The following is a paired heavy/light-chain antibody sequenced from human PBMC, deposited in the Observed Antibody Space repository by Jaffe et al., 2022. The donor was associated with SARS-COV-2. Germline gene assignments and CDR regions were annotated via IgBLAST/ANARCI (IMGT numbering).Heavy chain of an antibody. CDR2: ISYDGSNK. CDR1: GFTFSSNG. V-gene: IGHV3-30*18. J-gene: IGHJ6*02. CDR3: AKDVSRFNYGFANYGMDV. D-gene: IGHD5-18*01. Sequence: QVHLVESGGGVVQPGRSLRLSCAVSGFTFSSNGMHWVRQAPGKGLEWVAVISYDGSNKYYADSVKGRFTISRDNSKNTLHLQMESLRPEDTAVYYCAKDVSRFNYGFANYGMDVWGQGTTVTVSS.
Light chain of an antibody. Sequence: DIQMTQSPSSVSASVGDRVAITCRASQGIDNWLAWYQQKSGKAPKLLINAASNLQSGVPSRFSGSGFGTDFTLTISSLQPEDFATYYCQQTNSFPFTFGQGTRLEIK. CDR3: QQTNSFPFT. CDR1: QGIDNW. J-gene: IGKJ5*01. CDR2: AAS. V-gene: IGKV1-12*01.